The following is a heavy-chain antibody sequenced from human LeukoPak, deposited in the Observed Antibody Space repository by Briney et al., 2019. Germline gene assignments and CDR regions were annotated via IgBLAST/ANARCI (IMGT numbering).Heavy chain of an antibody. D-gene: IGHD3-10*01. CDR2: MNPNSGNT. J-gene: IGHJ6*02. V-gene: IGHV1-8*01. CDR1: GYTFTSYD. Sequence: ASVKVSCKASGYTFTSYDINWVRQAPGQGLEWMGWMNPNSGNTRYAQKVQGRITMTRDTSISTAYMELSSLRSEDTAVYYCARGPTLVRGVIMPDSVGGMDVWGQGTTVTVSS. CDR3: ARGPTLVRGVIMPDSVGGMDV.